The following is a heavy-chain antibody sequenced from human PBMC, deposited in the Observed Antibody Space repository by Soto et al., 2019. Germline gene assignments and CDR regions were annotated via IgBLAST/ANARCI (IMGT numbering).Heavy chain of an antibody. J-gene: IGHJ5*02. D-gene: IGHD5-12*01. Sequence: SETLSLTCTVSGAPISAFYWSWIRQSPGKRLEWIGHIYYTGSTNYNPSLNSRVTISLDTSKNQFSLRLNSVTAADTAVYYCARRRDGYTGVWFDPWGQGTLVTVS. CDR1: GAPISAFY. V-gene: IGHV4-59*01. CDR3: ARRRDGYTGVWFDP. CDR2: IYYTGST.